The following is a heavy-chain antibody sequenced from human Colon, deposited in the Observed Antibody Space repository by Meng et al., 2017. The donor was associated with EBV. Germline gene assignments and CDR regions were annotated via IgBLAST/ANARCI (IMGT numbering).Heavy chain of an antibody. CDR2: IYHSGST. V-gene: IGHV4-39*01. D-gene: IGHD3-10*01. J-gene: IGHJ4*02. CDR1: GGAISSSHYC. Sequence: RPEARAARVAPASAHAVTNCVLGGAISSSHYCWGWARQPQGKGLQWIGPIYHSGSTSYNPSLQSRVTIFVDTSKNQFSLMLTSVTATDTAVYYCARRRGGSLRNCWGQGTLVTVSS. CDR3: ARRRGGSLRNC.